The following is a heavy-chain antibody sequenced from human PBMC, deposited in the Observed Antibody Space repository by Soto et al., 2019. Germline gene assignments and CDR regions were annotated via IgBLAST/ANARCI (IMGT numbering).Heavy chain of an antibody. CDR3: ARDPLFLLHYDYKGGFDY. V-gene: IGHV1-3*01. D-gene: IGHD4-4*01. CDR2: INAGNGNT. CDR1: GYTFTIYA. Sequence: GASVKVSCKASGYTFTIYAMHWVRQAPGQRLEWMGWINAGNGNTKYSQKFQGRVTITRDTSASTAYMELSSLRSEDTAVYYCARDPLFLLHYDYKGGFDYLGQGTLVTGSS. J-gene: IGHJ4*02.